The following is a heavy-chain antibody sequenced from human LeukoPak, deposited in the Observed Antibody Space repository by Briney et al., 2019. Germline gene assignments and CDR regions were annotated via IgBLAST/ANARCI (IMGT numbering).Heavy chain of an antibody. Sequence: GGSLRLSCAASGFTFSDYYMSWIRQAPGKGLEGVSYISSSGSTIYYADSVKGRFTISRDNAKNSLYLQMNSLRAEDTAVYYCAGDHGSGSRYYGMDVWGQGTTVTVSS. V-gene: IGHV3-11*01. D-gene: IGHD3-10*01. CDR2: ISSSGSTI. CDR1: GFTFSDYY. CDR3: AGDHGSGSRYYGMDV. J-gene: IGHJ6*02.